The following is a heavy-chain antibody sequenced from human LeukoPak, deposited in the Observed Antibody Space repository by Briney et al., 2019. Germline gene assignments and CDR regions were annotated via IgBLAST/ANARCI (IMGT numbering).Heavy chain of an antibody. D-gene: IGHD3-10*01. CDR2: INHSGST. CDR3: ARQGNRITMVRGKPRRGYNWFDP. CDR1: GGSFSGYY. J-gene: IGHJ5*02. V-gene: IGHV4-34*01. Sequence: PSETLSLTCAVYGGSFSGYYWSWIRQPPGKGLEWIGEINHSGSTNYNPSLKSRVTISVDTSKNQFSLKLSSVTAADTAVYYCARQGNRITMVRGKPRRGYNWFDPWGQGTLVTVSS.